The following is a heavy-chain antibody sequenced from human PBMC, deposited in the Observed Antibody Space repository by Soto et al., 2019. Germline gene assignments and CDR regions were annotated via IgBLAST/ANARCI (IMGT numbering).Heavy chain of an antibody. CDR3: ARGIGEYQLLSRWFEP. Sequence: SETLALIGAVSASYIPSSNWWRACRQPAGKGLEWIGEIYHSGSTNYNPSLKSRVTISVDKSKNQFSLKLSSVTAAGTAVYYCARGIGEYQLLSRWFEPWGQGTLVTVS. D-gene: IGHD2-2*01. CDR1: ASYIPSSNW. CDR2: IYHSGST. J-gene: IGHJ5*02. V-gene: IGHV4-4*02.